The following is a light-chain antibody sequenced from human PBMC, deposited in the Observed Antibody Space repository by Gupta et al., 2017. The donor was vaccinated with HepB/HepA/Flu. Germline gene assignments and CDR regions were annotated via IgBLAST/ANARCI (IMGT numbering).Light chain of an antibody. Sequence: DIQLTQSPSFLSASVGDRVTITCRACQDINTYLIWYQQKPGKAPKLLISSASTLQSGVPSRFSGSGSGTEFTLTISSLQPEDFATYYCQQFNSYPITFGQGTRLDIK. CDR3: QQFNSYPIT. V-gene: IGKV1-9*01. J-gene: IGKJ5*01. CDR2: SAS. CDR1: QDINTY.